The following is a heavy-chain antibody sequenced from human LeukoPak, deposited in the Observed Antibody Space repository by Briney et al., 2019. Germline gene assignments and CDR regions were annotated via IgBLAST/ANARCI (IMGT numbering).Heavy chain of an antibody. D-gene: IGHD1-7*01. CDR1: GGSISSSSYY. J-gene: IGHJ6*03. Sequence: SETLSLTCTVSGGSISSSSYYWGWIRQPPGKGLEWIGSIYYSGVTYYNPSLKSRVSILLDTSKNQFSLKLTSVTAADTAVYYCARGITGTSLRVWRYYYMDVWGKGTTVTVSS. CDR2: IYYSGVT. CDR3: ARGITGTSLRVWRYYYMDV. V-gene: IGHV4-39*07.